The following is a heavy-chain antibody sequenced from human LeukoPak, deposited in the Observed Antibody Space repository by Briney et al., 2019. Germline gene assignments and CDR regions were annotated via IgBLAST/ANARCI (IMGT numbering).Heavy chain of an antibody. CDR2: INPNSGGT. CDR3: ARGIHYYDSSGLSDY. CDR1: GYTFTGYY. J-gene: IGHJ4*02. D-gene: IGHD3-22*01. V-gene: IGHV1-2*06. Sequence: ASVKVSCKASGYTFTGYYMHWVRQAPGQGLEWMGRINPNSGGTNYAQKLQGRVTMTTDTSTGTAYMELRSLRSDDTAVYYCARGIHYYDSSGLSDYWGQGTLVTVSS.